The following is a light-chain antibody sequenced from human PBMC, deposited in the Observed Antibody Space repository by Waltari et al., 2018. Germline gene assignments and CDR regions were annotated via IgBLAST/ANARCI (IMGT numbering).Light chain of an antibody. V-gene: IGKV1-39*01. CDR1: QSIDSY. CDR3: QQSDSIPPQFT. J-gene: IGKJ3*01. Sequence: DIQMAKYPYSLSASVVERVTITCRASQSIDSYLNWYQQKPGKAPKLLIYAASTLQSGVPSRFSGSDSGTDFTLTISSLQPEDFATYYCQQSDSIPPQFTFGPWTKVDIK. CDR2: AAS.